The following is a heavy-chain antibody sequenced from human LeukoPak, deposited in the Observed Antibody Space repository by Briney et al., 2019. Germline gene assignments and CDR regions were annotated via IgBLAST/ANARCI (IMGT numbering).Heavy chain of an antibody. D-gene: IGHD3-22*01. V-gene: IGHV3-23*01. CDR1: GFTFGSYG. J-gene: IGHJ1*01. CDR3: AIVHGYYDGSGYWVQ. CDR2: ITPNADRT. Sequence: VGSLRLSCAASGFTFGSYGMSWVRQAPGKGLEWVSFITPNADRTSYADSVEGRFTISRDDPRNTLYMQMNSLRDEDTAVYYCAIVHGYYDGSGYWVQWGQGTLVTVSS.